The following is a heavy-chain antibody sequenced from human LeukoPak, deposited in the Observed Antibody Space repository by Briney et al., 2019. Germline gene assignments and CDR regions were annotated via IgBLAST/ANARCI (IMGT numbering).Heavy chain of an antibody. D-gene: IGHD6-19*01. J-gene: IGHJ4*02. V-gene: IGHV1-2*04. Sequence: ASVKVSCKASGYTFTGYYIHWVRQAPGQGLEWMGWINPNSGGTNYAQMFQGWVTMTRDTSISSAYMELSRLRSDDTAVYYCARAGGASDSSGWYVFDYWGLGTLVTVSS. CDR1: GYTFTGYY. CDR2: INPNSGGT. CDR3: ARAGGASDSSGWYVFDY.